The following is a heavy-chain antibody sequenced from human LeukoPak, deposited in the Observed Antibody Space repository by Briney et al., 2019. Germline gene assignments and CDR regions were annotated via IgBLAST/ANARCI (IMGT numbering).Heavy chain of an antibody. CDR2: IYYSGST. J-gene: IGHJ2*01. V-gene: IGHV4-39*07. CDR3: ARPYDTSGYYYWWYFDL. D-gene: IGHD3-22*01. Sequence: PSETLSLTCTVSGGSISSSSYYWGWIRQPPGKGLEWIGSIYYSGSTYYNPSLKDRVTISIDTSKNQFSLKLSSVTAADTAVYYCARPYDTSGYYYWWYFDLWGRGTLVTVSS. CDR1: GGSISSSSYY.